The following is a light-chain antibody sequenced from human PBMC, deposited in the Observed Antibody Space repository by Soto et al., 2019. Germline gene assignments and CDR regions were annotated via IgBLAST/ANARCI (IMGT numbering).Light chain of an antibody. V-gene: IGKV1-6*01. CDR1: QGIRND. J-gene: IGKJ3*01. Sequence: AIQMTQSPSSLFASVGDRVTITCRASQGIRNDLGWYQQKPGKAPKLLIYSAFILQSGVPSRFSGSGSGTDFTLTISSLQPEDFATYFCQQGYSFAFTFGPGTKVDIK. CDR2: SAF. CDR3: QQGYSFAFT.